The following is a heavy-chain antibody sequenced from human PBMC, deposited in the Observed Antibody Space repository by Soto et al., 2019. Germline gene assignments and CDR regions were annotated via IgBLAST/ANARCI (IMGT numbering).Heavy chain of an antibody. V-gene: IGHV3-33*01. Sequence: GGSLRLSCAASGFTFSSYGMHWVRQAPGKGLEWVAVIWYDGSNKYYADSVKGRFTISRDNSKNTLYLQMNSLRAEDTAVYYCARWADIVVVVAATPPAFDIWGQGTMVTVSS. J-gene: IGHJ3*02. CDR2: IWYDGSNK. CDR3: ARWADIVVVVAATPPAFDI. D-gene: IGHD2-15*01. CDR1: GFTFSSYG.